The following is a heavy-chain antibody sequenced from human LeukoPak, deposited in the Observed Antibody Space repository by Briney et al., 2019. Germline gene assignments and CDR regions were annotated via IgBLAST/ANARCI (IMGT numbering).Heavy chain of an antibody. CDR2: INPNSGDA. D-gene: IGHD2-2*01. V-gene: IGHV1-2*02. CDR1: GYTFTGFY. Sequence: GASVKVSCKASGYTFTGFYIHWLRQAPGQGLEWMGWINPNSGDANYAPKFQGRVTMTRDTSISTVYMELSSLRSDDTAVYYCARGHCGSATCQRNWFDPWGQGSLVTVSS. J-gene: IGHJ5*02. CDR3: ARGHCGSATCQRNWFDP.